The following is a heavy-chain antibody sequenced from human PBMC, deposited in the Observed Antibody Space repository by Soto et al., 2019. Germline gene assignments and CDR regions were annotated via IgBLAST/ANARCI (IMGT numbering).Heavy chain of an antibody. D-gene: IGHD4-4*01. V-gene: IGHV1-69*02. J-gene: IGHJ6*03. Sequence: ASVKVSCKASGGAFSSYTISWLRQAPGQGLEWMGRIIPILGIANYAQKFQGRVTITADKSTSTAYMELSSLRSEDTAVYYCARVITTPSKYYCYYMDVWGKGTTVTVSS. CDR3: ARVITTPSKYYCYYMDV. CDR1: GGAFSSYT. CDR2: IIPILGIA.